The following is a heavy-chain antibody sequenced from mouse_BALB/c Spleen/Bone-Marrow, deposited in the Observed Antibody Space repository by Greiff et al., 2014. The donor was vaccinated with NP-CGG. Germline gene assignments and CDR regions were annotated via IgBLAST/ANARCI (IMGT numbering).Heavy chain of an antibody. V-gene: IGHV1-54*01. J-gene: IGHJ2*01. D-gene: IGHD2-3*01. CDR2: INPGSGST. CDR1: GCAFTDYL. CDR3: ARYDGYFDY. Sequence: QVQLQQSGAGLVRPGTSVKVSCKASGCAFTDYLMEWLKQRPGQGLEWIGVINPGSGSTNYNEKFEDKATLTADKSSSTAYMQLSSLTSDDSAVYFCARYDGYFDYWGQGTILTVSS.